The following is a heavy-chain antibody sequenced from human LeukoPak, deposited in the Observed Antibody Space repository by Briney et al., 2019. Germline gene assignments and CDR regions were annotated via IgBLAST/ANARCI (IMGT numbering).Heavy chain of an antibody. Sequence: SETLSLTCTVSGGSISSGGYYWSWIRQPPGKGLEWIGYIYHSWSTYYNPSLKSRVTISVDRSKNQFSLKLGSVTAADTAVYYCARDYGSGYESLFHFDYGGQGTLVTVSS. CDR3: ARDYGSGYESLFHFDY. CDR1: GGSISSGGYY. J-gene: IGHJ4*02. CDR2: IYHSWST. D-gene: IGHD5-12*01. V-gene: IGHV4-30-2*01.